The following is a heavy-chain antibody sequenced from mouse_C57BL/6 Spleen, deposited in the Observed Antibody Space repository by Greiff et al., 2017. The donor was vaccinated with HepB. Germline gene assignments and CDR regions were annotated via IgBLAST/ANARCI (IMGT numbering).Heavy chain of an antibody. D-gene: IGHD2-4*01. V-gene: IGHV1-55*01. CDR2: IYPGSGST. CDR1: GYTFTSYW. J-gene: IGHJ2*01. CDR3: ARTYDYEYYFDY. Sequence: QVQLQQPGAELVKPGASVKMSCKASGYTFTSYWITWVKQRPGQGLEWIGDIYPGSGSTNYNEKFKSKATLTVDTSPSTAYMQLSSLTSEDSAVYYCARTYDYEYYFDYWGQGTTLTVSS.